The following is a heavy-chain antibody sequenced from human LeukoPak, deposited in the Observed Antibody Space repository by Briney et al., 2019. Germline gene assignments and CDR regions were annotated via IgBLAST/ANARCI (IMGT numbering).Heavy chain of an antibody. D-gene: IGHD3-10*01. CDR3: AREDGSGSRNWFDP. Sequence: ASVKVSCKASGYTFTSYGISWVRQATGQGLEWMGWISAYNGNTNYAQKLQGRVTMTTDTSTSTAYMELRSLRSDDTAVYYCAREDGSGSRNWFDPWGQGTLVTVSS. CDR2: ISAYNGNT. CDR1: GYTFTSYG. V-gene: IGHV1-18*01. J-gene: IGHJ5*02.